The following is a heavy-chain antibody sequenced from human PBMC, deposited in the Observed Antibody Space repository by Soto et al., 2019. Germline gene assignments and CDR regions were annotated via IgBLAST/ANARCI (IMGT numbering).Heavy chain of an antibody. D-gene: IGHD6-13*01. Sequence: SETLSLTCTFSGVSISSGGYYCSWMRQHPWKGLGWIGYIYYSGSTYYNPSLKSRVTISVDTSKNQFSLKLSSVTAADTAVYYCARDQERAAAGKNGFEPLGQGTLVIVSS. CDR1: GVSISSGGYY. CDR3: ARDQERAAAGKNGFEP. V-gene: IGHV4-31*03. CDR2: IYYSGST. J-gene: IGHJ5*02.